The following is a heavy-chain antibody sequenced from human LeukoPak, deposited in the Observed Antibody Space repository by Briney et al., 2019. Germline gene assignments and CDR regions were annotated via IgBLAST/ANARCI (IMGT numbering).Heavy chain of an antibody. V-gene: IGHV1-46*01. CDR3: ARDAPMVRGVNITPWFDP. CDR1: GYTFTSYY. CDR2: INPSGGST. D-gene: IGHD3-10*01. J-gene: IGHJ5*02. Sequence: ASVKVSCKTSGYTFTSYYMHWVRQAPGQGLEWMGIINPSGGSTSYAQKFQGRVTMTRDTSTSTVYMELSSLRSEDTAVYYCARDAPMVRGVNITPWFDPWGQGTLVTVSS.